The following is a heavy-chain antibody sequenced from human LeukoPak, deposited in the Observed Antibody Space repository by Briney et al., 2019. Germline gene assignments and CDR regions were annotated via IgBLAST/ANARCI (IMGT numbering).Heavy chain of an antibody. CDR1: GGSISSGGYY. V-gene: IGHV4-31*03. J-gene: IGHJ4*02. CDR3: ARDRGGRVDY. Sequence: PSETLSLTCTVSGGSISSGGYYWSWIRQHPGKGLEWIGYIYYSGSAYYNPSLKSRVTISVDTSKNQFSLKLSSVTAADTAVYYCARDRGGRVDYWGQGTLVTVSS. CDR2: IYYSGSA. D-gene: IGHD2-15*01.